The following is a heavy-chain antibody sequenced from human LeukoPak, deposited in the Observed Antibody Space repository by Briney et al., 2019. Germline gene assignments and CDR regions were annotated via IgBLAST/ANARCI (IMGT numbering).Heavy chain of an antibody. D-gene: IGHD6-19*01. J-gene: IGHJ5*02. CDR3: ARVGQWLVENDWFDP. Sequence: ASVKVSCKASEYTFTAYYVHWVRQAPGQGLEWMGWINPNSGDTNFAQNFQGRVTMTRDTYISTVYMELSRLRSDDTAVYYCARVGQWLVENDWFDPWGQGTLVTVSS. CDR1: EYTFTAYY. V-gene: IGHV1-2*02. CDR2: INPNSGDT.